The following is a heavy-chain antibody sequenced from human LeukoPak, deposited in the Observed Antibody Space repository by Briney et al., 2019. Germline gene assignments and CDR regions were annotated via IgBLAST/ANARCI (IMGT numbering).Heavy chain of an antibody. J-gene: IGHJ4*02. CDR3: ASGLVVPAAIRGVFDY. CDR1: GFTFSSYG. CDR2: ISYDGSNK. V-gene: IGHV3-30*19. Sequence: GGSLRLSCAASGFTFSSYGMHWVRQAPGKGLEWVAVISYDGSNKYYADSVKGRFTISRDNSKNTLYLQMNSLRAEDTAVYYCASGLVVPAAIRGVFDYWGQGTLVTVSS. D-gene: IGHD2-2*02.